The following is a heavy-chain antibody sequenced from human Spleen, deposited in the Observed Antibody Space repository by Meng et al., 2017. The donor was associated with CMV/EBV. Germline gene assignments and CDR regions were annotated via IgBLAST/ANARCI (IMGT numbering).Heavy chain of an antibody. CDR3: AKSYYYDSSGSFDY. J-gene: IGHJ4*02. CDR1: GVTFGSYA. D-gene: IGHD3-22*01. CDR2: ISGSGGST. Sequence: GGSLRLSCAASGVTFGSYAMSWVRQAPGKGLEWVSAISGSGGSTYYADSVKGRFTISRDNSKNTLYLQMNSLRAEDTAVYYCAKSYYYDSSGSFDYWGQGTLVTVSS. V-gene: IGHV3-23*01.